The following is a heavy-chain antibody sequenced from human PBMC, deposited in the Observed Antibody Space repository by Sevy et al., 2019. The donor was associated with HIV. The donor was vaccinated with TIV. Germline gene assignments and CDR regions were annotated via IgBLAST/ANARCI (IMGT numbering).Heavy chain of an antibody. J-gene: IGHJ4*02. Sequence: GGSLRLSCAASGFTFSSYSMNWVRQAPGKGLEWVSFISSSSGYIYYADSVKGRFIISRDNAKNSLYLQMNSLRAEDTAVYYCARDPHDSFWSGYPFDYWGQRTLVTVSS. D-gene: IGHD3-3*01. V-gene: IGHV3-21*01. CDR3: ARDPHDSFWSGYPFDY. CDR1: GFTFSSYS. CDR2: ISSSSGYI.